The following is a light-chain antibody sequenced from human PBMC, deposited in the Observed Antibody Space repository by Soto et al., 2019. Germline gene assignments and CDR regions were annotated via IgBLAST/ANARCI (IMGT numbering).Light chain of an antibody. CDR3: QQYNDWPPQLT. Sequence: ETVMTQSPATLSVSPGDRATLSCRASQSVSSNLAWYQQKLGQAPRLLIYGASTRATDIPARFSGSGSGTEFTPTISSLQPEDFAVYYCQQYNDWPPQLTFGGGTKVEIK. CDR1: QSVSSN. J-gene: IGKJ4*01. V-gene: IGKV3-15*01. CDR2: GAS.